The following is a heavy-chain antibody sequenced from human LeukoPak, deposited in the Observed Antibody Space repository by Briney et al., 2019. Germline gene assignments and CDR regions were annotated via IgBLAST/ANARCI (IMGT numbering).Heavy chain of an antibody. V-gene: IGHV3-9*01. CDR1: GFTFSSYA. CDR3: ARGRQQWLAYNWFDP. D-gene: IGHD6-19*01. J-gene: IGHJ5*02. Sequence: GGSLRLSCAASGFTFSSYAMSWVRQAPGKGLEWVSGISWNSGSIGYADSVKGRFTISRDNAKNSLYLQMNSLRAEDTAVYYCARGRQQWLAYNWFDPWGQGTLVTVSS. CDR2: ISWNSGSI.